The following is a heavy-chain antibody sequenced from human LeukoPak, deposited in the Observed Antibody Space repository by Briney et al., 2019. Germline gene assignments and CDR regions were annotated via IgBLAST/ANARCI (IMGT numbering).Heavy chain of an antibody. J-gene: IGHJ4*02. CDR2: ISGSSDTT. V-gene: IGHV3-23*01. Sequence: AGGSLRLSCAASGFTFSNYAMSWVRQAPGKGLEWVSVISGSSDTTDYADSVKGRFTISRDNSKNTLYLQMNSLRAEDTAVYYCSKLRSSVPAAAYNNWGQGILVTVSS. CDR3: SKLRSSVPAAAYNN. CDR1: GFTFSNYA. D-gene: IGHD2-2*01.